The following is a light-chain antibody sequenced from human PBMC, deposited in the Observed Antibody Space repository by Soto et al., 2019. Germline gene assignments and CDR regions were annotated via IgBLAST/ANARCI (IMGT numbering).Light chain of an antibody. Sequence: EVVMTQSPATLSVSPGERATLSCRASQSVSSNVTWYQQKPGHAPRLLIHTASTRASYIPARFSGLGSGTDFTLNLDSLLSEDFAPYYCQQYDKWPPTTFGQGTRLEIK. CDR3: QQYDKWPPTT. J-gene: IGKJ5*01. V-gene: IGKV3-15*01. CDR1: QSVSSN. CDR2: TAS.